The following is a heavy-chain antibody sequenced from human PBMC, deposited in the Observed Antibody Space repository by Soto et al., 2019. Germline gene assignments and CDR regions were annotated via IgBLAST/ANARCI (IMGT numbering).Heavy chain of an antibody. CDR3: TTVLES. Sequence: EVPRVQSGGGSVQPGVSLRLSCAASGFTFTNYWMHWVRQVPGKGLVWVERIDGVGAGTSYSASVRGRFTISRDNAENMLYLQMNSLRAEDTAVYYCTTVLESWGKGTLVTVYS. D-gene: IGHD1-1*01. J-gene: IGHJ5*02. CDR1: GFTFTNYW. CDR2: IDGVGAGT. V-gene: IGHV3-74*01.